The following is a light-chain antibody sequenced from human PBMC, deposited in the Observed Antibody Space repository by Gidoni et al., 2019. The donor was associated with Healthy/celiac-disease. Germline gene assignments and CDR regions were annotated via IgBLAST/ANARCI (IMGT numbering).Light chain of an antibody. CDR3: QQLNSYPL. CDR2: AAS. CDR1: QGISSY. Sequence: RQGISSYLAWYQQKPGKAPKLLIYAASTLQSGVPSRFSGSGSGTEFTLTISSLQPEDFATYYCQQLNSYPLFGPGTKVDIK. V-gene: IGKV1-9*01. J-gene: IGKJ3*01.